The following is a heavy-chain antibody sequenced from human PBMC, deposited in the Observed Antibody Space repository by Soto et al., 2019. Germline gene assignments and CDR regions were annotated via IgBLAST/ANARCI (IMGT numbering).Heavy chain of an antibody. CDR1: GFTFSSYA. CDR2: ISGSGGST. V-gene: IGHV3-23*01. Sequence: PVGSLRLSCAASGFTFSSYAMSWVRQAPGKGLEWVSAISGSGGSTYYADSVKGRFTISRDNSKNTLYLQMNSLRAEDTAVYYCAKSPLGSSYDILTGYYYYFDYWGQGTLVTVSS. D-gene: IGHD3-9*01. CDR3: AKSPLGSSYDILTGYYYYFDY. J-gene: IGHJ4*02.